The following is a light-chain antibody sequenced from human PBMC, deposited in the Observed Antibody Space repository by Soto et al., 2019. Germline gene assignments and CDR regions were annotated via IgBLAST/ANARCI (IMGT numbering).Light chain of an antibody. CDR3: SSYTSSNTLYV. CDR2: EVS. CDR1: SSDVGNYNY. Sequence: QSALTRPASVSGSPGQSITISCTGTSSDVGNYNYVSWYRQHPGKAPKLMIYEVSNRPSGVSNRFSGSKSGNTASLTISGLKAEDEADYYCSSYTSSNTLYVFGTGTKVTVL. V-gene: IGLV2-14*01. J-gene: IGLJ1*01.